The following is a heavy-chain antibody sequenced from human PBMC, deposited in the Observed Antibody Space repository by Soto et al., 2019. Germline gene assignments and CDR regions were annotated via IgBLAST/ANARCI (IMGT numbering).Heavy chain of an antibody. CDR2: INSDGSST. D-gene: IGHD3-10*01. V-gene: IGHV3-74*01. J-gene: IGHJ6*02. CDR1: GFTFSNYW. Sequence: EVQVVESGGGLVQPGGSLRLSCAASGFTFSNYWMQWIRQAPGKGLVWVSRINSDGSSTSYADSVKGRFTISRDNAMNTLYLQMNSLRAEDTAVYYCARAVRSGSYPYYYYGMDFWGQGTTVTVSS. CDR3: ARAVRSGSYPYYYYGMDF.